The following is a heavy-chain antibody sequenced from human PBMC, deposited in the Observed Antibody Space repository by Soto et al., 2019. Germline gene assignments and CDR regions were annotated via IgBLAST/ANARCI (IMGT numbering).Heavy chain of an antibody. CDR3: ARGAGYGDYGGY. V-gene: IGHV3-48*02. J-gene: IGHJ4*02. CDR1: GFSLRGYS. Sequence: EVQLVESGGGLVQPGGSLRLSCEDSGFSLRGYSMSWVRQAPGKGLEWISSINDFKSIHADSVMGRFTISRDNAKNSVYLQMNSLGEDDTAVYYCARGAGYGDYGGYWGQGTLVTVSS. CDR2: INDFKSI. D-gene: IGHD4-17*01.